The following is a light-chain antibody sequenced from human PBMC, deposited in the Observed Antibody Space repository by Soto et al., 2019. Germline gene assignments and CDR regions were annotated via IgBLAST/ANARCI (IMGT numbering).Light chain of an antibody. Sequence: EIVLTQSPDTLSLSPGERATLSCRASQSVSSNNLVWYQQKVGQAPRRLIYGASSRATGIPDRFSGSGSGTDFTLSISILETEDFAVYYCQQYGNSLWTSGQGTKVEIK. J-gene: IGKJ1*01. V-gene: IGKV3-20*01. CDR1: QSVSSNN. CDR3: QQYGNSLWT. CDR2: GAS.